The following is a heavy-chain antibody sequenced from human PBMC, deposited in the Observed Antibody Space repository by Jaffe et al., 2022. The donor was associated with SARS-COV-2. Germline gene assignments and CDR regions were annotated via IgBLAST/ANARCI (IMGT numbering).Heavy chain of an antibody. CDR3: ARRSKRGHYDFLDWFDP. CDR2: IYYSGST. CDR1: GGSISSSSYY. D-gene: IGHD3-3*01. V-gene: IGHV4-39*01. J-gene: IGHJ5*02. Sequence: QLQLQESGPGLVKPSETLSLTCTVSGGSISSSSYYWGWIRQPPGKGLEWIGSIYYSGSTYYNPSLKSRVTISVDTSKNQFSLKLSSVTAADTAVYYCARRSKRGHYDFLDWFDPWGQGTLVTVSS.